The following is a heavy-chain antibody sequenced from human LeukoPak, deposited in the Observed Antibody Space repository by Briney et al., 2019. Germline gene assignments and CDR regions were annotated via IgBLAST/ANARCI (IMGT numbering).Heavy chain of an antibody. V-gene: IGHV3-33*08. CDR3: ARDLGSYCGGDCFPFFDY. D-gene: IGHD2-21*02. CDR2: IWYDGSNK. Sequence: GGSLRLSCAASGFTFSSYGMHWVRQAPGKGLEWVAVIWYDGSNKYYADSVKGRFTISRDNSKNTLYLQMNSLRAEDTAVYYCARDLGSYCGGDCFPFFDYWGQGTLVTVSS. J-gene: IGHJ4*02. CDR1: GFTFSSYG.